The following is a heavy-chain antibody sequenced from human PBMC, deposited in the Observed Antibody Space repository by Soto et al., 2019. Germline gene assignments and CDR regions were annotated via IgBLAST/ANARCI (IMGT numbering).Heavy chain of an antibody. Sequence: VRLVESGGDLVKSGGSLRLSCVGSGFLFRNYEMNWVRQAPGKGLEWVAGISFDGGNQYYADSVKGRFTISRDKSNNTLFLQTNSLGAEDTATYDCAKDSSITAAGSGGWLDPWGQGTLVIVSS. CDR2: ISFDGGNQ. J-gene: IGHJ5*02. CDR3: AKDSSITAAGSGGWLDP. V-gene: IGHV3-30*18. D-gene: IGHD6-13*01. CDR1: GFLFRNYE.